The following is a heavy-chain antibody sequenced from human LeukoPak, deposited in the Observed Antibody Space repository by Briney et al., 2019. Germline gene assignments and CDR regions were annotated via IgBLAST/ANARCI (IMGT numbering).Heavy chain of an antibody. J-gene: IGHJ6*02. V-gene: IGHV3-11*01. Sequence: PGGSLRLSCAASGFTFSDYYMSWIRQAPGKGLEWVSYISSSGSTIYYADSVKGRFTISRDNAKNSLYLQMNSLRAEDTAVYYCARVTYYYDSSGYYPNYYYYGMDVWGQGTTVTVSS. CDR3: ARVTYYYDSSGYYPNYYYYGMDV. CDR2: ISSSGSTI. CDR1: GFTFSDYY. D-gene: IGHD3-22*01.